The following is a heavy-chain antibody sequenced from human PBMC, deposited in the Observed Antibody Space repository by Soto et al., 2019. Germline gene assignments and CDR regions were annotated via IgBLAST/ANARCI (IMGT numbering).Heavy chain of an antibody. D-gene: IGHD2-21*02. J-gene: IGHJ4*02. Sequence: EVQLVASGGDLVQPGGSLRLSCAASGFPFSVYLMSWVRQAPGKGLEWVANLGPDGSARYYMGSVKGRFAITRDNAKNSLYVQMDSLRVDDTAIYYCSGDICGRTTACVNWGQGTRVIVSS. CDR3: SGDICGRTTACVN. CDR2: LGPDGSAR. CDR1: GFPFSVYL. V-gene: IGHV3-7*01.